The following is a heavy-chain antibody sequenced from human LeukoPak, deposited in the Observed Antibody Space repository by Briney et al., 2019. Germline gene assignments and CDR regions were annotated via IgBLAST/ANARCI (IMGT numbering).Heavy chain of an antibody. CDR3: ARVTRGGYDGYFDY. V-gene: IGHV3-21*01. CDR1: GFTFSSYS. Sequence: EPGGSLRLSCAASGFTFSSYSMNWVRQAPGKGLEWVSFISTSSSYIYYADSLKGRFTISRDNAKKSLYLQINSLRAEDTAVYYCARVTRGGYDGYFDYWGQGTLVTVSS. CDR2: ISTSSSYI. J-gene: IGHJ4*02. D-gene: IGHD5-12*01.